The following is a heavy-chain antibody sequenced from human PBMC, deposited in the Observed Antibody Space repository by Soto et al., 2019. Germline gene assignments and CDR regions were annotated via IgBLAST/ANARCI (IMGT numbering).Heavy chain of an antibody. Sequence: AETLARTFAVYGGSLSWYYWSWIRQPPGKVLELIGEINHGGSTNYNPSLKSRVTISVDTSKDQFSLKLSSVTAADTAVYYCARRFSWGLRTFSFYYFDYWGQGTLVNLSS. CDR2: INHGGST. J-gene: IGHJ4*02. V-gene: IGHV4-34*01. CDR3: ARRFSWGLRTFSFYYFDY. D-gene: IGHD3-16*01. CDR1: GGSLSWYY.